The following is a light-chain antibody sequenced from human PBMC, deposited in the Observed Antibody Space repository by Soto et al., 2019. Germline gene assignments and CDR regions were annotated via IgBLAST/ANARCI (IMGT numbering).Light chain of an antibody. CDR3: QQYNNWPFPSWT. J-gene: IGKJ1*01. CDR2: GAS. Sequence: EIVMTQSPATLSVSPGERATLSCRASQSVSSNLAWYQQKPGQAPRLLIYGASTRATGIPARFSGSGSGTEXTXXXXXXXXEXXAVYYCQQYNNWPFPSWTFGQGTKVEIK. CDR1: QSVSSN. V-gene: IGKV3-15*01.